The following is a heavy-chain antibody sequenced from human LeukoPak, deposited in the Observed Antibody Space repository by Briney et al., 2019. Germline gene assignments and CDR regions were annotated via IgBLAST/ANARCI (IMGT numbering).Heavy chain of an antibody. Sequence: GGSLRLSCAASGFTFSSYSMNWVRQAPGRGLEWVSFISSSATYIYYADSLKGRFTISRDNAKNSLYLQMNSLRAEGTAEYYCARDPSYGMDVCGQGTTVTVSS. CDR2: ISSSATYI. V-gene: IGHV3-21*01. CDR3: ARDPSYGMDV. J-gene: IGHJ6*02. CDR1: GFTFSSYS.